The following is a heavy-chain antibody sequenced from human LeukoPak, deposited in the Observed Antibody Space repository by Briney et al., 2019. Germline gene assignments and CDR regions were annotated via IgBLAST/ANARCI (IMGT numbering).Heavy chain of an antibody. Sequence: SETLSLTCTVSGYSISSGYYWSWIRQPPGKGLEWIGEINHSGSTNYNPSLKSRVTISVDTSKNQFSLKLSSVTAADTAVYYCARRGIAAPWYFDLWGRGTLVTVSS. CDR2: INHSGST. D-gene: IGHD6-6*01. CDR1: GYSISSGYY. CDR3: ARRGIAAPWYFDL. J-gene: IGHJ2*01. V-gene: IGHV4-38-2*02.